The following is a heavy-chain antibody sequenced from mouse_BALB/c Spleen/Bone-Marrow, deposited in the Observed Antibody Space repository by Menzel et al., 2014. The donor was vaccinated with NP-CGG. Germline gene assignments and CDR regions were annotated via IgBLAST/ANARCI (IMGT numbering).Heavy chain of an antibody. Sequence: VQLVESGPGLVAPSQSLSITCTASEFSLSSYGVHWVRQPPGKGLEWLGVIWAGGSINYNSALMSRLSISKDNSKSQVFLKMKSLKNEDTAMYYCAREGRGSYGSSGQAMDYGGQGTSVTVSS. CDR2: IWAGGSI. V-gene: IGHV2-9*02. D-gene: IGHD1-1*01. CDR3: AREGRGSYGSSGQAMDY. J-gene: IGHJ4*01. CDR1: EFSLSSYG.